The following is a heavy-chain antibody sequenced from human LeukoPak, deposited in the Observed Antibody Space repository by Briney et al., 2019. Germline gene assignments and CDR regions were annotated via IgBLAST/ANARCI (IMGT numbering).Heavy chain of an antibody. CDR2: ISDDGRNK. Sequence: GSLRLSCAASGFSFISYGMHWVRQAPGKGLEWVGVISDDGRNKNYADSVKGRFTISRDNSKDTLYLQMNSLRDEDTAVYYCAKRPSDYGDYVTYFDYWGQGTLVTVSS. D-gene: IGHD4-17*01. CDR3: AKRPSDYGDYVTYFDY. V-gene: IGHV3-30*18. J-gene: IGHJ4*02. CDR1: GFSFISYG.